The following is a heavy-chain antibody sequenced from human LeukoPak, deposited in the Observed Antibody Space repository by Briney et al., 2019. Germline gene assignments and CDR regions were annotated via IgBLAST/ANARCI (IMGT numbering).Heavy chain of an antibody. Sequence: GGSLRLSCAASGFTFSTYGMHWVRQAPGKGLEWVAVISFDGSNKYYADSVKGRFTISRDNSKKTLFLQMNSLRAEDTAVYYCAKLFTTVTTNPKDVWGRGTTVTVSS. CDR2: ISFDGSNK. V-gene: IGHV3-30*18. D-gene: IGHD4-17*01. J-gene: IGHJ6*04. CDR1: GFTFSTYG. CDR3: AKLFTTVTTNPKDV.